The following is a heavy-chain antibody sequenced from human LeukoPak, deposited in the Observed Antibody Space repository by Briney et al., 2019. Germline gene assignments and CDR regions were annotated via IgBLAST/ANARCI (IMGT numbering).Heavy chain of an antibody. J-gene: IGHJ4*02. D-gene: IGHD2-2*01. CDR2: ISTRGAST. Sequence: GGSLTLSCAASGFSFSSYAMSWVRQTPERGLEWVSSISTRGASTYYADSVKGRFTVSRDNSEDTLYLQMNSLTAEDTALYYCTSSFDYWGQGILVTVSS. V-gene: IGHV3-23*01. CDR1: GFSFSSYA. CDR3: TSSFDY.